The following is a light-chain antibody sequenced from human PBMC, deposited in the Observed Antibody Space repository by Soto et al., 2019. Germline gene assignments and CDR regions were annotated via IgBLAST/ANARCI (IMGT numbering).Light chain of an antibody. CDR2: AAS. J-gene: IGKJ1*01. CDR3: QIFNPVWT. Sequence: DIQMTQSPSSLSASVGDRVTITCRASQGISDHLAWSQQKPGKVPELLIYAASTLQSGVPSRFSGCGSGTDVTLAISSMRRENVAIYYCQIFNPVWTFGQGTKVEIK. CDR1: QGISDH. V-gene: IGKV1-27*01.